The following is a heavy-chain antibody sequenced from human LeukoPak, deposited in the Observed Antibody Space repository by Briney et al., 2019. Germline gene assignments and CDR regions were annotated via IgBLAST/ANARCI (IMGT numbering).Heavy chain of an antibody. CDR3: ASVVRGVIGMDV. D-gene: IGHD3-10*01. V-gene: IGHV3-7*01. J-gene: IGHJ6*03. CDR2: IKQDGSEK. CDR1: GSTFSSYW. Sequence: PGGSLRLSCAASGSTFSSYWMSWVRQAPGKGLEWVANIKQDGSEKYYVDSVKGRFTISRDNAKNSLYLQMNSLRAEDTAVYYCASVVRGVIGMDVWGKGTTVTVSS.